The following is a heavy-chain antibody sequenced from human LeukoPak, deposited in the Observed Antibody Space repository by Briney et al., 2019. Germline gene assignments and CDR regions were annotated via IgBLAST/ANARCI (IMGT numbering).Heavy chain of an antibody. Sequence: SETLSLTCTVSLGSISSGDYYWSSIRQPPGKGLEWNGYIYYSGSTYYNSSLKSRVTIAVDTSKNQFSLKLSSVTAADTAVYYCGRGRTRTVITPKWFEPWGQGTLVTVSS. CDR2: IYYSGST. CDR1: LGSISSGDYY. D-gene: IGHD4-17*01. J-gene: IGHJ5*02. V-gene: IGHV4-30-4*01. CDR3: GRGRTRTVITPKWFEP.